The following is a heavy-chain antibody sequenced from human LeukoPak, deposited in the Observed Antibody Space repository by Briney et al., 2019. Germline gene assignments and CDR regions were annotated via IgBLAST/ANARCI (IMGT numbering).Heavy chain of an antibody. CDR1: GVSISSSDFY. CDR2: TFYSGST. Sequence: SETLSLTCSVSGVSISSSDFYWGWIRQPPGKGLEWIGSTFYSGSTNYNPSLKSRVTISVDTSKNQFSLKVTSVTAADTAVYYCVRHHLSYSSGWYGWGQGTLVTVSS. D-gene: IGHD6-19*01. V-gene: IGHV4-39*01. J-gene: IGHJ4*02. CDR3: VRHHLSYSSGWYG.